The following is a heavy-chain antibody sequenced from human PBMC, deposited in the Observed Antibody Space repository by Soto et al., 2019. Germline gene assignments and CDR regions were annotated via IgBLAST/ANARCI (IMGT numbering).Heavy chain of an antibody. CDR1: GYTFTSYG. D-gene: IGHD6-13*01. CDR3: ARESSSRCHDY. Sequence: QVQLVQSGAEVKKPGASVKVSCKASGYTFTSYGISWVRQAPGQGLEWMGWISAYNGNTIYAQKLQGRVTMTTDTATSTAYMELRSRRSADTAVYEWARESSSRCHDYWDQGTLVTVSS. J-gene: IGHJ4*02. CDR2: ISAYNGNT. V-gene: IGHV1-18*01.